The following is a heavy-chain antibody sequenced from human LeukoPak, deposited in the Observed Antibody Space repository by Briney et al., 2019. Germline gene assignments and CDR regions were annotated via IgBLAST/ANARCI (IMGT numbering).Heavy chain of an antibody. Sequence: ASVKVSCKVSGYTLTELSMYWVRQAPGKGLEWMGGFDPEDGETIYAQKFQGRVTMTEDTSTDTAYIELSSLRSEDTAMYYCATDLPYYYDSSGSPWGQGTLVTVSS. CDR3: ATDLPYYYDSSGSP. CDR2: FDPEDGET. CDR1: GYTLTELS. D-gene: IGHD3-22*01. V-gene: IGHV1-24*01. J-gene: IGHJ5*02.